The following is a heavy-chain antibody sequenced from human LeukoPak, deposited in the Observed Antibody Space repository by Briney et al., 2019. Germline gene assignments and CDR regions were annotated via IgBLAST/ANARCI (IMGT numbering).Heavy chain of an antibody. CDR3: ARDLHYYDSSGYLSGHFDY. V-gene: IGHV1-46*01. D-gene: IGHD3-22*01. J-gene: IGHJ4*02. Sequence: ASVKVSCKASGYTFTSYYMHWVRQAPGQGLEWMGIINPSGGSTSYAQKFQGRVTMTRDTSTSTVYMELSSLRSEDTVVYYCARDLHYYDSSGYLSGHFDYWGQGTLVTVSS. CDR2: INPSGGST. CDR1: GYTFTSYY.